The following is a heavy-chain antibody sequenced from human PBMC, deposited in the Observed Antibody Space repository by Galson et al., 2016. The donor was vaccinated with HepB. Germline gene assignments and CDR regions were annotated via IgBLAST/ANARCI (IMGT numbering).Heavy chain of an antibody. Sequence: SETLSLTCTVSGGSISGSRSYWGWIRQPPGKGLEWVGSIFYSGSTYYNPSLRSRVTISVDTSKNQFSLRLSSVTAAATAVYYRTRPHVAWYFDLWGRGTLVTVSS. J-gene: IGHJ2*01. CDR1: GGSISGSRSY. CDR3: TRPHVAWYFDL. V-gene: IGHV4-39*01. CDR2: IFYSGST.